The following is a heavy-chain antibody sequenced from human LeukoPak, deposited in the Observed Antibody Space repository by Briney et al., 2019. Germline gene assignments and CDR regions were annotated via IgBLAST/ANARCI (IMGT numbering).Heavy chain of an antibody. Sequence: PGGSLRLSCAASGFTFSDYYMSWIRQAPGKGLEWVSYISSSGSTIYYADSVKGRFTISRDNAKNSLYLQMNSLRAEDTAVYYCARSRVGTTVTFLYYYYYMDVWGKGTTVTVSS. CDR2: ISSSGSTI. CDR3: ARSRVGTTVTFLYYYYYMDV. D-gene: IGHD4-17*01. CDR1: GFTFSDYY. J-gene: IGHJ6*03. V-gene: IGHV3-11*01.